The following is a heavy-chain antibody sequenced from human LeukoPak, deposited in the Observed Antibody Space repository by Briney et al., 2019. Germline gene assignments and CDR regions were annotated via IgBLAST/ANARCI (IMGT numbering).Heavy chain of an antibody. CDR1: GFGVSQHE. Sequence: PGGSLRLSCAASGFGVSQHEMHWVRQAPGKGLEWVAVMSQDGRTALYIDSLKGRFIISKDTSTDTVYLQMNSLRVEDTAVYYCARDPKVGSPDYFDYWGQGTLVTVSP. CDR3: ARDPKVGSPDYFDY. J-gene: IGHJ4*02. CDR2: MSQDGRTA. V-gene: IGHV3-30-3*01. D-gene: IGHD3-16*01.